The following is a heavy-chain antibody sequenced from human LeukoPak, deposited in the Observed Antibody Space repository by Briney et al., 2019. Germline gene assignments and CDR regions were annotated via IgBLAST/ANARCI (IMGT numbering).Heavy chain of an antibody. CDR3: ANPDY. CDR2: ISYDGSNK. J-gene: IGHJ4*02. V-gene: IGHV3-30*18. Sequence: GGSLRLSCAASGVTVGTNSMSCVRQSPGRGLEWVAVISYDGSNKYYADSVKGRFTISRDNSKNTLYLQMNSLRAEDTAVYYCANPDYWGQRTLVTVSS. CDR1: GVTVGTNS.